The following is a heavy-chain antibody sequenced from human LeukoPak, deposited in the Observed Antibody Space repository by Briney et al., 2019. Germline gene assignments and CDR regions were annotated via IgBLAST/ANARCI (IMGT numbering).Heavy chain of an antibody. CDR3: ARSLGVVGATYFYFFDY. D-gene: IGHD1-26*01. CDR1: GGTFSSYA. CDR2: IIPILGIA. J-gene: IGHJ4*02. Sequence: SVKVSCKASGGTFSSYAISWVRQAPGQGLEWMGRIIPILGIANYAQKFQGRVTITADKSTSTAYMELSSLRSEDTAVYYCARSLGVVGATYFYFFDYWGQGTLVTVSS. V-gene: IGHV1-69*04.